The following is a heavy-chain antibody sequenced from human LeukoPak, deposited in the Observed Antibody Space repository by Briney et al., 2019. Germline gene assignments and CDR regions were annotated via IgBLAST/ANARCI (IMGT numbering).Heavy chain of an antibody. CDR3: TILVRGVIRAMGDY. J-gene: IGHJ4*02. D-gene: IGHD3-10*02. Sequence: GGSLRLSCAASGFTFSNAWMSWVRQAPGKGLEWVGRIKSKTDGGTTDYAAPVKGRFTLSRDDSNNTLYLQMNSMKTEDTAVYYCTILVRGVIRAMGDYWGQGTLVTVSS. CDR1: GFTFSNAW. V-gene: IGHV3-15*01. CDR2: IKSKTDGGTT.